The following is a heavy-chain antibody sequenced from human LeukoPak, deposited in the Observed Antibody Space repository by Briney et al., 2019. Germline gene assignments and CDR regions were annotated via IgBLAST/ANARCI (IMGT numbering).Heavy chain of an antibody. D-gene: IGHD6-19*01. CDR3: ARWQWLLKGLDS. Sequence: ASVKISCKTSGYTFTSYAVHWVRQAPGQRFEWMGWINAGKGRTKYSQKFQGRVTMTRDTSTSTVYMELSSLRSEDTAVYYCARWQWLLKGLDSWGQGTLVTVSS. CDR2: INAGKGRT. V-gene: IGHV1-3*01. J-gene: IGHJ5*02. CDR1: GYTFTSYA.